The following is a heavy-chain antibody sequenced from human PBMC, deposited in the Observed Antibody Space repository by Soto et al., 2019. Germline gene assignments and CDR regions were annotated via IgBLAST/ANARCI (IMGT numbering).Heavy chain of an antibody. V-gene: IGHV4-59*01. J-gene: IGHJ4*02. D-gene: IGHD1-26*01. Sequence: SETLSVTCTVSGDSFSTDLWSWIRQPPGKGLEWIGFISYSGSTNYNPSLKSRVSISVDTSKNQFSLMLTSVTAADTAVYYCARDGGIVGVNTYFDYWGQRTLVTVS. CDR2: ISYSGST. CDR3: ARDGGIVGVNTYFDY. CDR1: GDSFSTDL.